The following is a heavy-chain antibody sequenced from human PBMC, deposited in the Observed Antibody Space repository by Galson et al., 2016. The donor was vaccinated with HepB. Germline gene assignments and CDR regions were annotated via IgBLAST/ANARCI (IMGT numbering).Heavy chain of an antibody. D-gene: IGHD2-8*02. V-gene: IGHV3-23*01. Sequence: SLRLSCAASGFNFNLYSMTWIRQAPGRGLEWVSAISRSGDRKKYADSVKGRFSISRDNYKDTTYLHMTGLRVEDTAVYFCAKWGTPHDTGVFYYPRGWGQGTLVTVSS. CDR1: GFNFNLYS. J-gene: IGHJ4*02. CDR3: AKWGTPHDTGVFYYPRG. CDR2: ISRSGDRK.